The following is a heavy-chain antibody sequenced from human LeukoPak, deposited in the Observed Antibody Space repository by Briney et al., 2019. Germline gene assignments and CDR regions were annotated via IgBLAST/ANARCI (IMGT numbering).Heavy chain of an antibody. Sequence: GASVKGSCNAFGLTFTGSYTQWVRRATGQGLEWMGWINPNSGGTNYAQKFQGRVTMTRDPSISTAYMALSRLRSDDPTLYYCAGVASGCYTYYFDYWGQGTLVTVSS. CDR2: INPNSGGT. J-gene: IGHJ4*02. CDR3: AGVASGCYTYYFDY. CDR1: GLTFTGSY. V-gene: IGHV1-2*02. D-gene: IGHD1-26*01.